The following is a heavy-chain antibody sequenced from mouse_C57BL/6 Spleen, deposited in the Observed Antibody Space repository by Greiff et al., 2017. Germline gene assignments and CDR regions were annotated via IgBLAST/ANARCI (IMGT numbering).Heavy chain of an antibody. CDR1: GFTFSRYA. CDR3: TRMVRQYFDV. CDR2: ISSGGDYI. Sequence: DVMLVESGEGLVKPGGSLKLSCAASGFTFSRYAMSWVRQTPEKRLEWVAYISSGGDYIYYADTVKGRFTISRDNARNTLYRQMSSLKPEDTAMYYCTRMVRQYFDVWGTGTTVTVSS. J-gene: IGHJ1*03. V-gene: IGHV5-9-1*02. D-gene: IGHD2-14*01.